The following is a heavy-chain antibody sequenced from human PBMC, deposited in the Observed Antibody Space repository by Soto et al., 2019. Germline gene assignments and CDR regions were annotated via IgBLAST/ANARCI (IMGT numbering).Heavy chain of an antibody. D-gene: IGHD5-12*01. CDR2: MNPNSGNT. Sequence: ASVKVSCKASGYTFTSYEINWVRQATGQGLEWMGWMNPNSGNTGYAQKFQGRVTMTRNTSISTAYMELSSLRSEDTAVYYCARGGDGYNGDGMDVWGQGTTVTVSS. V-gene: IGHV1-8*01. CDR3: ARGGDGYNGDGMDV. J-gene: IGHJ6*02. CDR1: GYTFTSYE.